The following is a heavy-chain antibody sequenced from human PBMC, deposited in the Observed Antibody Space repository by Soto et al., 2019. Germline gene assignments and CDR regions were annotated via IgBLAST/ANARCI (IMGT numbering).Heavy chain of an antibody. D-gene: IGHD4-17*01. Sequence: SQTLSLTCAISGDSVSNIDAVWNWIRQSPSRGLEWLGRTYYRSRWHNEYALSVKSRMTINPDTSRNQFSLQLSSVTAADTAVYYCAKLPWADYGGIFDPWGQGTLVTVSS. CDR3: AKLPWADYGGIFDP. J-gene: IGHJ5*02. V-gene: IGHV6-1*01. CDR1: GDSVSNIDAV. CDR2: TYYRSRWHN.